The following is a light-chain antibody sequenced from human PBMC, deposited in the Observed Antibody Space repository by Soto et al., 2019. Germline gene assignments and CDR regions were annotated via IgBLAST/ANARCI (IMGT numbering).Light chain of an antibody. J-gene: IGKJ2*01. CDR1: QSISSY. CDR2: AAS. CDR3: QQSYSTPPYT. Sequence: DIPMTQSPSSLSASVGDRVTITCRASQSISSYLNWYQQKPGKAPKLLIYAASSLQSGVPSRFSGSGSGTDFTLTISSLQPEDSATYYCQQSYSTPPYTFGQGTKLEIK. V-gene: IGKV1-39*01.